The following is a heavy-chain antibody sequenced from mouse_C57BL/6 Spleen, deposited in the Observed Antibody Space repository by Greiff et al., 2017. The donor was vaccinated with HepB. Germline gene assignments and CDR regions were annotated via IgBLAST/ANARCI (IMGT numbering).Heavy chain of an antibody. J-gene: IGHJ3*01. CDR2: IDPSDSYT. CDR3: AREESWFAY. CDR1: GYTFTSYW. V-gene: IGHV1-50*01. Sequence: QVQLQQPGAELVKPGASVKLSCKASGYTFTSYWMQWVKQRPGQGLEWIGEIDPSDSYTNYNQKFKGKATLTVDTSSSTAYMQLSSLTSEDSAVYYCAREESWFAYWGKGTLVTVSA.